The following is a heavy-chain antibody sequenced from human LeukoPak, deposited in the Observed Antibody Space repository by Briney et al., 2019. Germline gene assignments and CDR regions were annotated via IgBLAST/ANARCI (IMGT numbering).Heavy chain of an antibody. V-gene: IGHV1-18*01. D-gene: IGHD4-17*01. CDR2: ISAYNGNT. J-gene: IGHJ4*02. CDR1: GYTFTNYG. CDR3: SRDRATVTTWGYYFDY. Sequence: ASVKVSCKASGYTFTNYGISWVRQAPGQGLEWMGWISAYNGNTSYAQNLQARVTMTTDTSTSTAYMELRSLRSDDTAVYYCSRDRATVTTWGYYFDYWGQGTLVTVSS.